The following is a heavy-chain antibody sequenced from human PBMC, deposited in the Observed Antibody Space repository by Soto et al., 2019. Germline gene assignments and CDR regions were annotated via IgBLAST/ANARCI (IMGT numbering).Heavy chain of an antibody. D-gene: IGHD6-13*01. V-gene: IGHV3-21*01. J-gene: IGHJ6*02. Sequence: EVQLVESGGGLGKPGGSLRLSCAASGFTFSSYSMNWVRQAPGKGLEWVSSISSSSSYIYYADSVKGRFTISRDNAKTLLYLQMNRLRAEDTAVYYCARVSAAGYYYYDGMDVWGQGTTVTASS. CDR2: ISSSSSYI. CDR1: GFTFSSYS. CDR3: ARVSAAGYYYYDGMDV.